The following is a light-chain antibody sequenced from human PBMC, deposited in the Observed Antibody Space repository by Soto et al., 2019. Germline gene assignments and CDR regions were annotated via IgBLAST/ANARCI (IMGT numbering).Light chain of an antibody. J-gene: IGKJ5*01. V-gene: IGKV3-11*01. Sequence: EIVLTQSPATLSLSPGERATLSCRASQSVSSYLAWYQQKPGQAPRLLIYGASNRATGIPARFSGSGSGTVFTLTISSLEPEDFAVYYCQQRSNWPITFGQGTRLEIK. CDR1: QSVSSY. CDR2: GAS. CDR3: QQRSNWPIT.